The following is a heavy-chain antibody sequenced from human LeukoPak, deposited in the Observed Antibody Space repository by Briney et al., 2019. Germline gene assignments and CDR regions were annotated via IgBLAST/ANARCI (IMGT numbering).Heavy chain of an antibody. D-gene: IGHD1-26*01. Sequence: SETLSLTCTVSGGSISSGGYYWSWIRQPPGKGLEWIGYIYHSGSTYYNPSLKSRVTISVDRSKNQFSLKLTSLTAADTAVYYCARLGGEWEPPRFDSWGQGSLVTVSS. V-gene: IGHV4-30-2*01. CDR3: ARLGGEWEPPRFDS. CDR2: IYHSGST. CDR1: GGSISSGGYY. J-gene: IGHJ4*02.